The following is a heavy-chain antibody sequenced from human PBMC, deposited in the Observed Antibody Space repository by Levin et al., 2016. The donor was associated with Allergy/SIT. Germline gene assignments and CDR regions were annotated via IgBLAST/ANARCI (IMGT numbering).Heavy chain of an antibody. CDR3: AARIAVAGKVFGYYYYYMDV. Sequence: SVKVSCKASGGTFSSYAISWVRQAPGQGLEWMGGIIPIFGTANYAQKFQGRVTITADESTSTAYMELSSLRSDDTAVYYCAARIAVAGKVFGYYYYYMDVWGKGTTVTVSS. V-gene: IGHV1-69*13. D-gene: IGHD6-19*01. CDR1: GGTFSSYA. CDR2: IIPIFGTA. J-gene: IGHJ6*03.